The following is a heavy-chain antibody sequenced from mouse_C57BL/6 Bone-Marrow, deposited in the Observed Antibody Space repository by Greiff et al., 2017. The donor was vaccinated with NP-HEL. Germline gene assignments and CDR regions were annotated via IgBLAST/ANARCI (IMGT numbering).Heavy chain of an antibody. CDR3: ASYGYDAFAY. J-gene: IGHJ3*01. V-gene: IGHV1-19*01. CDR2: INPYNGGT. D-gene: IGHD2-2*01. CDR1: GYTFTDYY. Sequence: VQLQQSGPVLVKPGASVKMSCKASGYTFTDYYMNWVKQSHGKSLEWIGVINPYNGGTSYNQKFKGKATLTVDKSSSTAYMELNSLTSEDSAVYYCASYGYDAFAYWGQGTLVTVSA.